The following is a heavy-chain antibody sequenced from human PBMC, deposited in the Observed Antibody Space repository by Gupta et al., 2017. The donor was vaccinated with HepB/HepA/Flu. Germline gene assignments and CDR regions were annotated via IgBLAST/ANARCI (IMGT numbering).Heavy chain of an antibody. D-gene: IGHD1/OR15-1a*01. CDR1: GFTFSSYG. CDR2: IWYDGSNK. CDR3: AKDNRQETSDVFDI. V-gene: IGHV3-33*06. Sequence: GRSLRLSCAASGFTFSSYGMHGVAVIWYDGSNKYYADSVKGRFTISRDNSKNTLYLQMNSLRAEETAVYYCAKDNRQETSDVFDIGGQGTMVTVSS. J-gene: IGHJ3*02.